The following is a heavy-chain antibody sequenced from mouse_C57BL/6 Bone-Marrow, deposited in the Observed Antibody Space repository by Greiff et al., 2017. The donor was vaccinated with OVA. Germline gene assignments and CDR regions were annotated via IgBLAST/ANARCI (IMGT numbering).Heavy chain of an antibody. Sequence: QVQLQQSGPGLVQPSQSLSITCTVSGFSLTSYGVHWVRQSPGKGLEWLGVIWSGGSTDYNAAFISRLSISKDNSKSQVFFKMNSLQADDTAINYCARNYSNLNAMDYWGQGTSVTVSS. CDR1: GFSLTSYG. CDR2: IWSGGST. D-gene: IGHD2-5*01. J-gene: IGHJ4*01. CDR3: ARNYSNLNAMDY. V-gene: IGHV2-2*01.